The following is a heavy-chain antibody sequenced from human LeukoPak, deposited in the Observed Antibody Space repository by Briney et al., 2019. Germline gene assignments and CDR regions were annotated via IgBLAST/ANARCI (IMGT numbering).Heavy chain of an antibody. D-gene: IGHD4-17*01. CDR1: GFTFSSYA. J-gene: IGHJ4*02. Sequence: GGSLRLSCAASGFTFSSYAMSWVRQAPGKGLEWVSAISGSGGGTYYADSVKGRFTISRDNSKNTLYLQMNSLRAEDTAVYYCAKLPSGHHYGYYFDYWGQGTLVTVSS. CDR3: AKLPSGHHYGYYFDY. CDR2: ISGSGGGT. V-gene: IGHV3-23*01.